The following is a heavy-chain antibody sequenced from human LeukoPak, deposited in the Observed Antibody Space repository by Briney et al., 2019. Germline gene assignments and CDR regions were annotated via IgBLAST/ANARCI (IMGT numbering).Heavy chain of an antibody. CDR1: GFTFGSYG. J-gene: IGHJ5*02. Sequence: GGSLRLSCAASGFTFGSYGMHWVRQAPGKGLEWVSVIHGGSNAYYADSVKGSFTISRDNSKNTLYLQMNRLRDEDTAVYNCARDESYYGGGLDPWGQGTLVTVSS. V-gene: IGHV3-66*01. D-gene: IGHD1-26*01. CDR3: ARDESYYGGGLDP. CDR2: IHGGSNA.